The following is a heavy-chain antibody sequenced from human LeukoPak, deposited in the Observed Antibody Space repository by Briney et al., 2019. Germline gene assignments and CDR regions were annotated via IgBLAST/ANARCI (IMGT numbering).Heavy chain of an antibody. Sequence: ASVKVSCKASGGTFSSYDISWVPQAPGQGLEWMGGIIPIFGTANYAQKFQGRVTITTDESTSTAYMEPSSLRSEDTAVYYCAREPLPSVLLWFGKTYYGMDVWGQGITVTVSS. CDR2: IIPIFGTA. D-gene: IGHD3-10*01. CDR1: GGTFSSYD. J-gene: IGHJ6*02. V-gene: IGHV1-69*05. CDR3: AREPLPSVLLWFGKTYYGMDV.